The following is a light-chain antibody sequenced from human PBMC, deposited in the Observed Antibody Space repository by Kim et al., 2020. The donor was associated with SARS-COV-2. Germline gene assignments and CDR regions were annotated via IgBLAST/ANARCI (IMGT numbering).Light chain of an antibody. CDR2: FAS. Sequence: GSVGDRVYFTCRASQGINSALAWYQQKLGRAPKLLIYFASSVESGVPSRFSGSGFGTDFTLTISSLQPEDFATYFCQQFHTYPLTFGGGTKVDIK. CDR1: QGINSA. V-gene: IGKV1-13*02. J-gene: IGKJ4*01. CDR3: QQFHTYPLT.